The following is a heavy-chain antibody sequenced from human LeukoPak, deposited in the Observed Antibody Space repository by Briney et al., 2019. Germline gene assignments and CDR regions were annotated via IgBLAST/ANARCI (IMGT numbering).Heavy chain of an antibody. V-gene: IGHV5-51*01. D-gene: IGHD3-22*01. CDR2: IYPGDSDT. CDR1: GNSFSDYW. CDR3: ARDDSRGYRYFDL. J-gene: IGHJ2*01. Sequence: GESLKIPCKGSGNSFSDYWIAWVRQMPGKGLEWMGVIYPGDSDTKYSPSFQGQITISVDKSITTAYLQWSSLKASDTATYYCARDDSRGYRYFDLWGRGTLVTVSS.